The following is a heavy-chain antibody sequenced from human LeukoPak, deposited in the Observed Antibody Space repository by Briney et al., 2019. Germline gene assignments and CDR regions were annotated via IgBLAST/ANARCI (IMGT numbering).Heavy chain of an antibody. J-gene: IGHJ4*02. V-gene: IGHV4-39*07. D-gene: IGHD6-19*01. CDR1: GGSISSSSYY. CDR3: ARDPSWGIAVAGPFDY. Sequence: SETLSLTCTVSGGSISSSSYYWGWIRQPPGKGLEWIGSIYYSGSTYYNPSLKSRVTISVDTSKNQFSLKLSSVTAADTAVYYCARDPSWGIAVAGPFDYWGQGTLVTVSS. CDR2: IYYSGST.